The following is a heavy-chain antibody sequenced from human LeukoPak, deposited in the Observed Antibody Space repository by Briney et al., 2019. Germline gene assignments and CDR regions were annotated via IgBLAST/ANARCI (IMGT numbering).Heavy chain of an antibody. V-gene: IGHV1-2*02. CDR2: INPNSGGT. J-gene: IGHJ4*02. CDR1: EYTFTGYY. CDR3: AINKQGKSLDY. Sequence: ASVKVSCRASEYTFTGYYMHWVRQAPGQGLEWMGWINPNSGGTNYAQKFQGRVTMTRDTSISTAYMELSRLRFDDTAVFYCAINKQGKSLDYWGQGTLVTVSS.